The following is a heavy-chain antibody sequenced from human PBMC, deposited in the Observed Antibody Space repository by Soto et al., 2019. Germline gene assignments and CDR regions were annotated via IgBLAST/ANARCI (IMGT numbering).Heavy chain of an antibody. CDR3: ARGQYYYDSSGYY. Sequence: GGSLRLSCAASGFTFSSYSMNWVRQAPGKGLEWVSSISSSSSYIYYADSVKGRFTISRDNAKNSLYLQMNSLRAEDTAVYYCARGQYYYDSSGYYWGQGTLVTVSS. J-gene: IGHJ4*02. D-gene: IGHD3-22*01. CDR2: ISSSSSYI. V-gene: IGHV3-21*01. CDR1: GFTFSSYS.